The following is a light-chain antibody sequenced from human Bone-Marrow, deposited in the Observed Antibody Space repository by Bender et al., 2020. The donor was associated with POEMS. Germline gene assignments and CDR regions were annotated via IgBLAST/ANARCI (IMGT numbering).Light chain of an antibody. V-gene: IGLV2-8*01. CDR1: TSDLGTYNY. J-gene: IGLJ1*01. CDR3: SSYAGKSNLYV. CDR2: DVT. Sequence: QSALTQPASVSGSPGQSVTISCTATTSDLGTYNYVSWFQQHPGRAPKLMIYDVTKRPSGVPDRFSGSKSGNTASLTVSGLQAEDEGDYYCSSYAGKSNLYVFGTGTKVTVL.